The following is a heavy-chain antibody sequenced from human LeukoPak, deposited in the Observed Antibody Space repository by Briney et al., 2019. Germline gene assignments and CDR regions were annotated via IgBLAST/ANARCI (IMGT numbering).Heavy chain of an antibody. CDR2: IYHSGST. V-gene: IGHV4-4*02. Sequence: GSLRLSCAASGFTFSNYWMSWVRQPPGKGLEWIGEIYHSGSTNYNPSLKSRVTISVDKSKNQFSLKLSSVTAADTAVYYCARYCSSTSCMNIFAYWGQGTLVTVSS. CDR3: ARYCSSTSCMNIFAY. J-gene: IGHJ4*02. CDR1: GFTFSNYW. D-gene: IGHD2-2*01.